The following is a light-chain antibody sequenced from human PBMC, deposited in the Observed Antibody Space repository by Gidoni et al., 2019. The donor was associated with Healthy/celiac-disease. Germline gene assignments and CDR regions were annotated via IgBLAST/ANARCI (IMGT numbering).Light chain of an antibody. CDR3: MQALQTPRCS. V-gene: IGKV2-28*01. CDR2: LGS. CDR1: QSFLHSNGYNY. Sequence: DIVMTQSPLSLPVTPGEPASISCRSSQSFLHSNGYNYLDWYLQKPGQSPQLLIYLGSNRASGVPDRFSGSGSGTDFTLKISRVEAEDVGVYYCMQALQTPRCSFXQXTKLEIK. J-gene: IGKJ2*04.